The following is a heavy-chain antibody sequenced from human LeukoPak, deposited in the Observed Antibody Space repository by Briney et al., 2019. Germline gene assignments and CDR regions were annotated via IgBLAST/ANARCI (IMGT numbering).Heavy chain of an antibody. J-gene: IGHJ4*02. CDR3: AKESGSPYYFDY. Sequence: PGRSLRLSCAASGFTFSSYAMHWVRQAPGKGLEWVAVIWYDGSKKYYTDSVKGRFTISRDNSKNTLYMQMNSLRAEDTAVYYCAKESGSPYYFDYWGQGTLVTVSS. D-gene: IGHD1-26*01. V-gene: IGHV3-33*06. CDR1: GFTFSSYA. CDR2: IWYDGSKK.